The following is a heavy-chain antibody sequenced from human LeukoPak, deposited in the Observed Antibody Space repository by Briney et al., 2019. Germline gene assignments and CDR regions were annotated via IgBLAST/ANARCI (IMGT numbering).Heavy chain of an antibody. J-gene: IGHJ5*02. CDR3: ARGFGDDIVVVVAATARVSDWFDP. V-gene: IGHV4-39*07. D-gene: IGHD2-15*01. CDR1: GGSISSSSYY. Sequence: SETLSLTCTVSGGSISSSSYYWGWLRQPPGTGLEWIGSIYYSGSTYYNPSLKSRVTISVDTSKNQFSLKLSSVTAADTAVYYCARGFGDDIVVVVAATARVSDWFDPWGQGTLVTVSS. CDR2: IYYSGST.